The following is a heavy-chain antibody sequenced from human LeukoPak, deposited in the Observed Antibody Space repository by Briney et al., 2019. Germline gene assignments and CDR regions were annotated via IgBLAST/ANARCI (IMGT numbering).Heavy chain of an antibody. V-gene: IGHV3-7*03. D-gene: IGHD3-16*02. CDR2: IKQDGSEK. CDR1: GLTFSSYW. Sequence: GGSLRLSCAASGLTFSSYWISWVRQAPGKGLEWVANIKQDGSEKYYVDSVKGRFTISRDNAKNSLYLQMNSLRAEGTAVYYCARDAPYDYVWGSYRYGPLDYWGQGTLVTVSS. CDR3: ARDAPYDYVWGSYRYGPLDY. J-gene: IGHJ4*02.